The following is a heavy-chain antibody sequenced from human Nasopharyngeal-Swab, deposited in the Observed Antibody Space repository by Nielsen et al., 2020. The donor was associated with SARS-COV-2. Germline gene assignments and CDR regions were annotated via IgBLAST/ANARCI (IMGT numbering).Heavy chain of an antibody. D-gene: IGHD6-13*01. J-gene: IGHJ6*02. CDR2: TDYRSKWFN. CDR3: ARDPGFSSTWYMGYGMDV. Sequence: WIRQSPSRGLEWVGRTDYRSKWFNDYASSVKSRTTTNADTSKNLFSLHLNSVTPDDTAVYYCARDPGFSSTWYMGYGMDVWGQGTTVTVSS. V-gene: IGHV6-1*01.